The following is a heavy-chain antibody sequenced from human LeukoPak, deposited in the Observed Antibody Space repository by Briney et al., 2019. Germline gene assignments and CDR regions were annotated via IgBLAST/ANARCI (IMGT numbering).Heavy chain of an antibody. CDR3: AKDCSF. J-gene: IGHJ4*02. CDR2: ISGSGGAT. Sequence: PGGSLRLSCVGSGFTFSNYAMSWVRQAPGKELEWVSAISGSGGATYYADSVRGRFTISRDNSRNTLYLQMNSLRAEDTAVYYCAKDCSFWGQGTLVTVSS. D-gene: IGHD2-15*01. CDR1: GFTFSNYA. V-gene: IGHV3-23*01.